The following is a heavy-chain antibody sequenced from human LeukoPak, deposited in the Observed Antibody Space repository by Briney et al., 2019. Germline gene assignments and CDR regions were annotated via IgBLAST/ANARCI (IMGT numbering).Heavy chain of an antibody. CDR3: ARSYSSSRGTFDY. D-gene: IGHD6-6*01. CDR2: ITSSSSYI. Sequence: GVPLRLSCAASGFTFSSYGMIWVRQAPGKGLEWVSSITSSSSYIYYADSVKGRFTISRDNAKNSLYLQMNSLRAEDTAVYYCARSYSSSRGTFDYWGQGTLVTVSS. J-gene: IGHJ4*02. V-gene: IGHV3-21*01. CDR1: GFTFSSYG.